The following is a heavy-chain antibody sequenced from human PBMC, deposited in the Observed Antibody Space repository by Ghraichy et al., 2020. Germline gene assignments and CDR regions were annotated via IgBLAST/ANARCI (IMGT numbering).Heavy chain of an antibody. J-gene: IGHJ6*02. Sequence: SVKVSCKASGGTFSSYVISWVRQAPGQGLEWMGGIIPLFRTANYAQKFQGRVTITADESTSTAYMELSSLRSEDTAVYYCARDPSGYNSGGRKYYGLDVWGQGTTVTVSS. CDR2: IIPLFRTA. D-gene: IGHD6-19*01. CDR1: GGTFSSYV. CDR3: ARDPSGYNSGGRKYYGLDV. V-gene: IGHV1-69*13.